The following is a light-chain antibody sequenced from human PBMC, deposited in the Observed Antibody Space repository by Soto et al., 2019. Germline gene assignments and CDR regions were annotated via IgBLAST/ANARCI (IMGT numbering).Light chain of an antibody. CDR3: QEYNSAPWT. J-gene: IGKJ1*01. CDR2: AAS. Sequence: DIQMTQSPSSLSASVGDRVTITCRASQGISNYLAWYQQKPGKVPKLLIYAASTLQSAVPSRFSGSGSRTDVTLTISSLEPEDVATYYCQEYNSAPWTFGQGTKVEIK. CDR1: QGISNY. V-gene: IGKV1-27*01.